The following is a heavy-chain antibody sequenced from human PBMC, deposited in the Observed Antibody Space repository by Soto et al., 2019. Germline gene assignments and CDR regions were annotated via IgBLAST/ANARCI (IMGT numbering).Heavy chain of an antibody. CDR3: TTGGAAAGSALNLWGYYYGMDV. Sequence: GGSLRLSCAASGFTFSNAWMNWVRQAPGKGLEWVGRIKSKTDGGTTDYAAPVKGRFTISRDDSKNTLYLQMNSLKTEDTAVYYCTTGGAAAGSALNLWGYYYGMDVWGQGTTVTVSS. J-gene: IGHJ6*02. CDR1: GFTFSNAW. D-gene: IGHD6-13*01. V-gene: IGHV3-15*07. CDR2: IKSKTDGGTT.